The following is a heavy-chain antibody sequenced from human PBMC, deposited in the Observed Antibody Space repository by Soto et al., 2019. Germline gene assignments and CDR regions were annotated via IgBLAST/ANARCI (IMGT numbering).Heavy chain of an antibody. J-gene: IGHJ4*02. CDR2: ISGSGGST. D-gene: IGHD3-10*02. CDR1: GFTFSSYA. CDR3: AKGASVFDYFDY. V-gene: IGHV3-23*01. Sequence: GGSLGLSCASSGFTFSSYAMSWVRQAPGKGLEWVSAISGSGGSTYYADSVKGRFTISRDNSKNTLYLQMNSLRAEDTAVYYCAKGASVFDYFDYWGQGTLVTVSS.